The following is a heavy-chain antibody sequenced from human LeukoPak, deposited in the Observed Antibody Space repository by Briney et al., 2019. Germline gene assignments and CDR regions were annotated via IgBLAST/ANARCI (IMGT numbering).Heavy chain of an antibody. CDR1: GYTFINYG. V-gene: IGHV1-18*01. D-gene: IGHD3-16*02. Sequence: ASVKVSCKTSGYTFINYGINWVRQAPGQGLEWMGWINAYNGNTKNSQKFQDRVTMTTDTSTATAYMELRSLRSDDTAVYYCARDLVTFGGVIVPNFWGQGTLVTVSS. J-gene: IGHJ4*02. CDR3: ARDLVTFGGVIVPNF. CDR2: INAYNGNT.